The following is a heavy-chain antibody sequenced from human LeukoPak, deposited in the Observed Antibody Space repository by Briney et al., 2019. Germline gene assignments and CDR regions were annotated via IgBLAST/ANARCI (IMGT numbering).Heavy chain of an antibody. CDR2: ISGSGGIT. J-gene: IGHJ4*02. CDR3: AKSYYYGSGNYYPFDY. V-gene: IGHV3-23*01. Sequence: GGSLRLSCAASGFTFSYYVMSWVRQAPGKGLEWVSAISGSGGITYYADSVKGRFTISRDNSKNTLYLQVNSLRAEDTAIYYCAKSYYYGSGNYYPFDYWGQGTLVTVSS. D-gene: IGHD3-10*01. CDR1: GFTFSYYV.